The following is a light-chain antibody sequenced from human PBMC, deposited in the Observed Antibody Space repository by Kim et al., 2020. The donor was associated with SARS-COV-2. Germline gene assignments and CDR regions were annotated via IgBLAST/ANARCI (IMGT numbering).Light chain of an antibody. Sequence: VKNRCTISFRASQDITHDLARFQLKPVQAPKLLFYAASALQPGVPSLFCGSGSGTDFTRTVTSLRPEDVATYYCQKCDSAPWTFGQGTKVDIK. CDR1: QDITHD. V-gene: IGKV1-27*01. J-gene: IGKJ1*01. CDR2: AAS. CDR3: QKCDSAPWT.